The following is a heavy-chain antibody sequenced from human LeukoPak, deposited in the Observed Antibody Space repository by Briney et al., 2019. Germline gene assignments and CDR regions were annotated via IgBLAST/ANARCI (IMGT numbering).Heavy chain of an antibody. CDR3: ARGRSFWSGYHPDY. Sequence: ASETLSLTCTVSGGSISSYYWSWIRQPPGKGLEWFGYIYYSGSTNYNPSLKSRVTISVDTSKNQFSLKLSSVTAADTAVYYCARGRSFWSGYHPDYWGQGTLVTVSS. D-gene: IGHD3-3*01. J-gene: IGHJ4*02. CDR2: IYYSGST. CDR1: GGSISSYY. V-gene: IGHV4-59*01.